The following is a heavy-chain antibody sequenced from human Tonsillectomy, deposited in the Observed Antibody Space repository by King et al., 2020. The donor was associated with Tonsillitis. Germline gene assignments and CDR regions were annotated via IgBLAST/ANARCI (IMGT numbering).Heavy chain of an antibody. Sequence: QLVQSGPEVKKPGASVKVSCKASGYSFTGYYMHWVRQAPGQGLEWMGWINPNSGGTNYAQKFQGRVTMTRDTSISTAYMELSRLRSDDTAVYYCASLYCSGDNCYAGWFDPWGQGTLVTVSS. V-gene: IGHV1-2*02. CDR1: GYSFTGYY. J-gene: IGHJ5*02. CDR3: ASLYCSGDNCYAGWFDP. CDR2: INPNSGGT. D-gene: IGHD2-15*01.